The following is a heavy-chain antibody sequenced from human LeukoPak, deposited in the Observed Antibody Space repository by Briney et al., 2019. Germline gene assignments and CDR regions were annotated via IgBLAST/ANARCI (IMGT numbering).Heavy chain of an antibody. D-gene: IGHD6-19*01. V-gene: IGHV3-64*01. J-gene: IGHJ3*02. CDR3: ARAAVAGTPYAFDI. CDR1: GFTFSSYA. Sequence: GGSLRLSCAASGFTFSSYAMHWVRQAPGKGLEYVSAISSNGGSTYYANSVKGRFTISRDNSKNTLYLQMGSLRAEDMAVYYCARAAVAGTPYAFDIWGQGTMVTVSS. CDR2: ISSNGGST.